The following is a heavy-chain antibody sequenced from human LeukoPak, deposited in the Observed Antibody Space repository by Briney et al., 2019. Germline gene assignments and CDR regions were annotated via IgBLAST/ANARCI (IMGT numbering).Heavy chain of an antibody. V-gene: IGHV3-20*04. D-gene: IGHD3-10*01. J-gene: IGHJ4*02. CDR1: GFSFDDYG. CDR3: ARDLWFGESSFK. CDR2: LNWNGGST. Sequence: GGSLRLSCAASGFSFDDYGMSWVRQAPGKGLEWVSGLNWNGGSTGYADSVKGRFTISRDNSKNTLYLQMNSLRAEDTAVYYCARDLWFGESSFKWGQGTLVTVSS.